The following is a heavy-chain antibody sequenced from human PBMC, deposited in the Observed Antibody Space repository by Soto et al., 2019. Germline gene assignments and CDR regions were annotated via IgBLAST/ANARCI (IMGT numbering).Heavy chain of an antibody. CDR1: GGSFSSYY. V-gene: IGHV4-59*01. CDR3: ARGNYYDSSGYYDY. Sequence: ETLSLTCAVSGGSFSSYYWSWIRQPPGKGLEWIGYIYYSGSTNYNPSLKSRVTISVDTSKNQFSLKLSSVTAADTAVYYCARGNYYDSSGYYDYWGQGTLVTVSS. D-gene: IGHD3-22*01. CDR2: IYYSGST. J-gene: IGHJ4*02.